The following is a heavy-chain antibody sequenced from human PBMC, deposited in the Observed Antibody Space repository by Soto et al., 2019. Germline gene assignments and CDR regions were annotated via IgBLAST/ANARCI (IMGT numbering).Heavy chain of an antibody. D-gene: IGHD3-16*02. CDR3: ARGIMITFGGVITDYYYGMDV. CDR1: GYTFTSYD. V-gene: IGHV1-8*01. J-gene: IGHJ6*02. Sequence: ASVKVSCKASGYTFTSYDINWVRQATGQGLEWMGWMNPNSGNTGYAQKFQGRVTMTRNTSISTAYMELSSLRSEDTAVYYCARGIMITFGGVITDYYYGMDVWGQGTTVTVSS. CDR2: MNPNSGNT.